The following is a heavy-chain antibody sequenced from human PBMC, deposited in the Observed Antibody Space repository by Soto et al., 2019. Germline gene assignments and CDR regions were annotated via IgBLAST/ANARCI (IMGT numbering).Heavy chain of an antibody. CDR3: ARDEYGRFQP. CDR1: GGTFSSYA. D-gene: IGHD3-10*01. CDR2: IIPIFGTA. J-gene: IGHJ1*01. V-gene: IGHV1-69*14. Sequence: QVQLVQSGAEVKKPGSSVKVSCKASGGTFSSYAISWVRQAPGQGLEWMGGIIPIFGTANYAQKFQGRVTIPADNSTSTADMELSSVSSQDTAVYYCARDEYGRFQPWGQGALVTVSS.